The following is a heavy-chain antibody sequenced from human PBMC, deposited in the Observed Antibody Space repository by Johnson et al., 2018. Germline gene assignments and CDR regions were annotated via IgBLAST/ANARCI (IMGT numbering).Heavy chain of an antibody. CDR2: ISYDGSNK. Sequence: QVQLVQSGGGVVQPGRSLRLSCAVSGFTFSNYGMHWVRQAPGKGLEWVAVISYDGSNKYYADSVKGRFTMSRDNSKNTLYLQRNSLSAEDTAVYYCASCGGDCDGAEYFQHWCQGILVTVSS. V-gene: IGHV3-30*03. CDR3: ASCGGDCDGAEYFQH. D-gene: IGHD2-21*02. J-gene: IGHJ1*01. CDR1: GFTFSNYG.